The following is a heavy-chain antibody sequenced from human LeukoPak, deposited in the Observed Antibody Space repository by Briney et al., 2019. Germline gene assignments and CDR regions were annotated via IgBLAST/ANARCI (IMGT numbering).Heavy chain of an antibody. D-gene: IGHD3-16*01. CDR2: ISSSSPPYI. CDR3: ARDLGGQLGWSNKMSPYHFDS. V-gene: IGHV3-21*01. CDR1: GFSFSSHR. Sequence: PGGSLRLSCSASGFSFSSHRMNWVRQLPGMGLEWVASISSSSPPYIYYADSVKGRFTISRDNAGKSLYLQMNSLSADDTAVYYCARDLGGQLGWSNKMSPYHFDSWGPGTLVTVSS. J-gene: IGHJ4*02.